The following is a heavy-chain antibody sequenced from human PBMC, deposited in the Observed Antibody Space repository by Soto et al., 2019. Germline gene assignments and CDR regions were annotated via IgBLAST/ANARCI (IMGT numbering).Heavy chain of an antibody. V-gene: IGHV3-72*01. D-gene: IGHD3-16*01. Sequence: EVQLVESGGGLVQPGGSLRLSCAASGFTFSDHYMDWVRQAPGKGLEWVGRSKNKADSYTTEYAASVKGRFTISRDGSKNSLYLQINSLKTEDTAVYYCTVWGLGNDFGAAWCQGILVTVAS. CDR1: GFTFSDHY. CDR2: SKNKADSYTT. J-gene: IGHJ4*02. CDR3: TVWGLGNDFGAA.